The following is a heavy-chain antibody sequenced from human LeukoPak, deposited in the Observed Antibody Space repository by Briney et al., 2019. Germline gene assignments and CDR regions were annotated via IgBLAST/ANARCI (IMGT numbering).Heavy chain of an antibody. V-gene: IGHV4-39*07. J-gene: IGHJ4*02. CDR1: GGSISSSSYY. D-gene: IGHD3-3*01. CDR3: ARVVERITIFGVAEGYYFDY. Sequence: SETLSLTCTVSGGSISSSSYYWGWIRQPPGKGLEWIGSIYYSGSTYYNPSLKSRVTISVDTSKNQFSLKLSSVTAADTAVYYCARVVERITIFGVAEGYYFDYWGQGTLVSVSS. CDR2: IYYSGST.